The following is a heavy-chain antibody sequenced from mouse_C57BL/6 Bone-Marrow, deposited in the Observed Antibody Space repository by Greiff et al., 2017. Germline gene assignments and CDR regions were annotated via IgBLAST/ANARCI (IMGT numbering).Heavy chain of an antibody. J-gene: IGHJ2*01. CDR3: ARCPDYYGSSYDC. D-gene: IGHD1-1*01. CDR2: INPSTGGT. V-gene: IGHV1-42*01. Sequence: EVQRVESGPELVKPGASVKISCKASGYSFTGYYMNWVKQSPEKSLEWIGEINPSTGGTTYNQKFKAKATLTVDKSSSTAYMQLKSLTSEDSAVYYCARCPDYYGSSYDCWGQGTTLTVSS. CDR1: GYSFTGYY.